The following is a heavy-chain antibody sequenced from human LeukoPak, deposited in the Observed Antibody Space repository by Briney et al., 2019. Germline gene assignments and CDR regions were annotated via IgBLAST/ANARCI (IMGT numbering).Heavy chain of an antibody. J-gene: IGHJ4*02. CDR1: GGSISGSSYF. D-gene: IGHD6-19*01. Sequence: PSETLSLTCAVSGGSISGSSYFWGWIRQPPGKRLEWIGSIYYSGNTYYNPSLKSRVTISVDTSENQFSLKLSSVTAADTAVYYCARLLAVAGGDYWGQGALVTVSS. CDR2: IYYSGNT. CDR3: ARLLAVAGGDY. V-gene: IGHV4-39*01.